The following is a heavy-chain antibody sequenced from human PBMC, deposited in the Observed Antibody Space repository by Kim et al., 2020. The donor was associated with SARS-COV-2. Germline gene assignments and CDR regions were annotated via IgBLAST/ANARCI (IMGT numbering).Heavy chain of an antibody. Sequence: TGNEQKFQGRVTMTRNTSISTAYMELSSLRSEDTAVYYCASSTYYYEMDVWGKGTTVTVSS. V-gene: IGHV1-8*01. CDR2: T. CDR3: ASSTYYYEMDV. J-gene: IGHJ6*04.